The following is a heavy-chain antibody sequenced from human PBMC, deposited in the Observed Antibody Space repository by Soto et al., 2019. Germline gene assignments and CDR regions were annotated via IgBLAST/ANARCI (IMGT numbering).Heavy chain of an antibody. D-gene: IGHD3-10*01. CDR3: VRDDIGRGIDY. Sequence: EVQLVESGGGLVQPGGSLRLSCAASGFTFSSYWMHWVRQDPGKGLVWVSHIDHDGRSTTYADSVKGRFTISRDNAKNTLYLQMNSLRAEDTAVYYCVRDDIGRGIDYWGLGTLVTVSS. CDR1: GFTFSSYW. CDR2: IDHDGRST. V-gene: IGHV3-74*01. J-gene: IGHJ4*02.